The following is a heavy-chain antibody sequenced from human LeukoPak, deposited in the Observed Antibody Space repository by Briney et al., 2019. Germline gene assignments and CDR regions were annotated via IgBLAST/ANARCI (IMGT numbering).Heavy chain of an antibody. CDR1: GFTFSSYS. Sequence: GGSLRLSCAASGFTFSSYSMNWVRQAPGKGLEWVSAISGSGGSTYYAGSVKGRFTISRDNSKNTLYLQMNSLRAEDTAVYYCANLDRGSYWPFDYWGQGTLVTVSS. CDR3: ANLDRGSYWPFDY. V-gene: IGHV3-23*01. CDR2: ISGSGGST. J-gene: IGHJ4*02. D-gene: IGHD1-26*01.